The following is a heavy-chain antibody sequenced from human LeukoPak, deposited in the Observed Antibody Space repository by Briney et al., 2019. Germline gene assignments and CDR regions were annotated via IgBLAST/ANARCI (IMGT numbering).Heavy chain of an antibody. CDR2: IYYSGST. J-gene: IGHJ6*02. CDR3: ARSVVPGYYAIYYYYGMDV. Sequence: GSLRLSCAASGFTFDDYGMSWIRQPPGKGLEWIGYIYYSGSTNYNPSLKSRVTISVDTSKNQFSLKLSSVTAADTAVYYCARSVVPGYYAIYYYYGMDVWGQGTTVTVSS. D-gene: IGHD3-9*01. CDR1: GFTFDDYG. V-gene: IGHV4-59*08.